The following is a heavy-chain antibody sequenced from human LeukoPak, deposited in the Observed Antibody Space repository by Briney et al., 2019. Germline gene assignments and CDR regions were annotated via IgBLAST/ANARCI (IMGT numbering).Heavy chain of an antibody. CDR1: GYSISSGYY. V-gene: IGHV4-38-2*02. CDR3: ARALRAFCDY. D-gene: IGHD3-10*01. J-gene: IGHJ4*02. Sequence: PSETLSLTCTVSGYSISSGYYWGWIRQPPGKGLEWIGSIYHSGSTYYNPSLTSRVTISVDTSKNQFSLKLSSVTAADTAVYYCARALRAFCDYWGQGTLVTVSS. CDR2: IYHSGST.